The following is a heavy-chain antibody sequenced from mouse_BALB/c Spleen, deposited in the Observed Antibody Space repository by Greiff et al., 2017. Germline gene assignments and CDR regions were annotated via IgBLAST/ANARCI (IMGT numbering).Heavy chain of an antibody. V-gene: IGHV2-6-7*01. CDR3: AREDYAMDY. CDR1: GFSLTGYG. J-gene: IGHJ4*01. CDR2: IWGDGST. Sequence: QVQLKESGPGLVAPSQSLSITCTVSGFSLTGYGVNWVRQPPGKGLEWLGMIWGDGSTDYYSALKSRLSISKDNSKSQVCFTMNSLQTDDTARYYCAREDYAMDYWGQGTSVTVSA.